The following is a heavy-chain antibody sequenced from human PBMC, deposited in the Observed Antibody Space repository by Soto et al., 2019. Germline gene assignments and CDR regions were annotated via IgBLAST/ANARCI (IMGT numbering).Heavy chain of an antibody. J-gene: IGHJ5*02. V-gene: IGHV1-2*02. CDR1: GYTFTGYY. CDR2: INPNSGGT. Sequence: GPVKVSCKASGYTFTGYYMHWVRQAPGQGLEWMGWINPNSGGTNYAQKFQGRVTMTRDTSISTAYMELSRLRSDDTAVYYCARGGLYNWNDDWFDPWGQGTLVTVSS. D-gene: IGHD1-1*01. CDR3: ARGGLYNWNDDWFDP.